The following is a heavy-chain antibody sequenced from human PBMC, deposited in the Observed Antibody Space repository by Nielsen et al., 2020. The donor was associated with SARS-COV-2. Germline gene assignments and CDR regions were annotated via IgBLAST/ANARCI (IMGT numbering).Heavy chain of an antibody. CDR1: GESFSGYY. V-gene: IGHV4-34*01. Sequence: SETLSLTCAVSGESFSGYYQWSWIRQPPGKGLEWIGEISHSGTTNYNPSLKSRVTISVDTSKNQFSLKLSSVTAADTAVYYCARAYGDPYYYYMDVWGKGTTVTVSS. CDR3: ARAYGDPYYYYMDV. CDR2: ISHSGTT. D-gene: IGHD4-17*01. J-gene: IGHJ6*03.